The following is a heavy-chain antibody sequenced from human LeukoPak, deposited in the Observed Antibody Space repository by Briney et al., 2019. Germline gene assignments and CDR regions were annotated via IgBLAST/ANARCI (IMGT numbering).Heavy chain of an antibody. CDR2: IYYSGST. Sequence: SETLSLTCTVSGGSISSSNYYWGWIRQPPGKGLEWIGSIYYSGSTYYNPSLKSRVTISVDTSKNQFSLKLSSVTAAATAVYYCARVGCSGGSCYRSRGAFDIWGQGTMVTVSS. J-gene: IGHJ3*02. CDR1: GGSISSSNYY. CDR3: ARVGCSGGSCYRSRGAFDI. V-gene: IGHV4-39*07. D-gene: IGHD2-15*01.